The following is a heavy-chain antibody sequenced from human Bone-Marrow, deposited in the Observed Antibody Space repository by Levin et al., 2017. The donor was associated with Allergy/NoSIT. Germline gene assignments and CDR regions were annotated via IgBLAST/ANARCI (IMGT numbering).Heavy chain of an antibody. D-gene: IGHD2-15*01. CDR3: ARDMKSEGSWTRFDP. Sequence: LSCAASGFTVSSNYMSWVRQAPGPFLSFFSFLSLFFPPSSSSSFPCRFTISRDNSKNTLYLQMNSLRAEDTAVYYCARDMKSEGSWTRFDPWGQGTLVTVSS. J-gene: IGHJ5*02. CDR1: GFTVSSNY. V-gene: IGHV3-53*01. CDR2: LSLFFPP.